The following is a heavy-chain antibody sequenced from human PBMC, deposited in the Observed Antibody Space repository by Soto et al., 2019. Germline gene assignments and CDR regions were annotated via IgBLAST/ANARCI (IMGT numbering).Heavy chain of an antibody. CDR3: ARGLGP. J-gene: IGHJ5*02. D-gene: IGHD3-10*01. V-gene: IGHV4-30-2*01. Sequence: QLQLQESGSGLVKLSQTLSLTCAVSGGSISSGGYFWSWIRQPPGKGLEWIGYIYHYGSTYYNPSLKSRVTISVDRSKNQFSLKLSSVTAADTAVYYCARGLGPWGQGTLVTVSS. CDR2: IYHYGST. CDR1: GGSISSGGYF.